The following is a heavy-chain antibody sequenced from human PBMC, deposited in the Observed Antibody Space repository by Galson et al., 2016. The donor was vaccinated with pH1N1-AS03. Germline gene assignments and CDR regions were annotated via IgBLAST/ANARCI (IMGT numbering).Heavy chain of an antibody. CDR3: ARTGSRGNDPFYYYYYGMDV. D-gene: IGHD1-1*01. Sequence: SETLSLTCPVSGGSISSYYWRWIRQPPGKGLEWIGYIYYSGSTNYNPSLKSRVTISVDTSKNQFSLKLSSVTAADTAVYYCARTGSRGNDPFYYYYYGMDVWGPGTLVTVSS. J-gene: IGHJ6*02. V-gene: IGHV4-59*01. CDR1: GGSISSYY. CDR2: IYYSGST.